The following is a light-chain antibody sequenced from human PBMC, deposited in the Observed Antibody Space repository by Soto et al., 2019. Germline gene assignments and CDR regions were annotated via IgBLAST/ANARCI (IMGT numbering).Light chain of an antibody. Sequence: QAVVTQPPSVSGAPGQRVTISCTGCSSNIGAGYDVHWYQQLPGTAPKLLIYGNSNRPSGVPDRFSGSKSGTSASLAITGLQAEDEADYYCQSYDSSLSGYVVFGGGTKVTVL. CDR3: QSYDSSLSGYVV. J-gene: IGLJ2*01. V-gene: IGLV1-40*01. CDR1: SSNIGAGYD. CDR2: GNS.